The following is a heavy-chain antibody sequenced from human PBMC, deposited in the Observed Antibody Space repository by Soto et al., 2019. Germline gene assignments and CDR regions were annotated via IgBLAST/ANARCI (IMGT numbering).Heavy chain of an antibody. V-gene: IGHV3-21*01. J-gene: IGHJ6*02. CDR3: GGGDYGDYLTHYYYYGMDV. D-gene: IGHD4-17*01. CDR1: GFTFSSYS. CDR2: ISSSSYI. Sequence: GGSLRLSCAASGFTFSSYSMNWVRQAPGKGLEWVSSISSSSYIYYADSVEGRFTISRDNAKNSLYLQMNSLRAEDTAVYYCGGGDYGDYLTHYYYYGMDVWGQGTTVTVS.